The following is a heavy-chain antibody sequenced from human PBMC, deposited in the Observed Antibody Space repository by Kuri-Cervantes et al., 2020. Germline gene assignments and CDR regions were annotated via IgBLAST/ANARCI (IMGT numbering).Heavy chain of an antibody. J-gene: IGHJ5*02. V-gene: IGHV3-23*01. CDR2: ISGSGGST. CDR3: AKRAGGDWFDP. D-gene: IGHD3-10*01. CDR1: GFTFSSYW. Sequence: LSLTCAASGFTFSSYWMSWVRRAPGKGLEWVSAISGSGGSTYYADSVKGRFTISRDNSKNTLYLQMNSLRAEDTAVYYCAKRAGGDWFDPWGQGTLVTVSS.